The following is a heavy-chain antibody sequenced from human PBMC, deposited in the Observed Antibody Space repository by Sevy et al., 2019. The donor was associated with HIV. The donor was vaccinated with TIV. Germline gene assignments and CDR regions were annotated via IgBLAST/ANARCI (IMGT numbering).Heavy chain of an antibody. V-gene: IGHV1-8*01. D-gene: IGHD2-2*01. J-gene: IGHJ6*02. CDR3: ARFLSTSYYYYYAMDV. Sequence: ASVKVSCRASGYTFTSYDINWARQATGQGLEWMGWMSPNSGNTGYAQKFQGRVTMTRNTSISTAYMELSSLRSEDTAVYYCARFLSTSYYYYYAMDVWGQGTTVTVSS. CDR2: MSPNSGNT. CDR1: GYTFTSYD.